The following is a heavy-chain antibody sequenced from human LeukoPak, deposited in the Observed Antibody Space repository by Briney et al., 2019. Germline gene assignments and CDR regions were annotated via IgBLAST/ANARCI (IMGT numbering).Heavy chain of an antibody. D-gene: IGHD3-10*01. CDR1: GFIFSSYW. V-gene: IGHV3-30*03. CDR3: AREGYYGSGSPPSLYFDY. J-gene: IGHJ4*02. CDR2: TSSDLNVK. Sequence: PGGSLRLSCATSGFIFSSYWMTWVRQAPGKGLEWVAVTSSDLNVKLYADSVKGRFTISRDNSRSTLYLQMNSLRPEDTAIYYCAREGYYGSGSPPSLYFDYWGQGTLVTVSS.